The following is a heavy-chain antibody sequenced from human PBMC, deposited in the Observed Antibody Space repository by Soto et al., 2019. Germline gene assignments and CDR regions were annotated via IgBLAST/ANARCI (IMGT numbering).Heavy chain of an antibody. CDR3: ARDLEGSGSHTNWFDP. D-gene: IGHD3-10*01. CDR1: GYTFTSYY. J-gene: IGHJ5*02. V-gene: IGHV1-46*03. CDR2: INPSGGST. Sequence: QVQLVQSGAEVKKPGASVKVSCKASGYTFTSYYMHWVRQAPGQGLEWMGIINPSGGSTSYAQKFQGRVTITRDTSTSTVYMELSCLRSEDTAVYYCARDLEGSGSHTNWFDPWGQGTLVTVSS.